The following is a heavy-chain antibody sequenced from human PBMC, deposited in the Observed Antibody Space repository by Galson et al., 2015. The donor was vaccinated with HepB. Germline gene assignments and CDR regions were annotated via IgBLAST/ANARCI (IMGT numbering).Heavy chain of an antibody. CDR2: ISSSGDTI. CDR3: ARPRIAAKYYFDY. J-gene: IGHJ4*02. CDR1: GFTFSSYN. D-gene: IGHD6-6*01. Sequence: SLRLSCAASGFTFSSYNMNWVRQAPGKGLEWVSYISSSGDTIYYADSVKGRFTISRDNAKNSVYLQMNSLRAEDTAVSYYARPRIAAKYYFDYWGQGTLVAVSA. V-gene: IGHV3-48*04.